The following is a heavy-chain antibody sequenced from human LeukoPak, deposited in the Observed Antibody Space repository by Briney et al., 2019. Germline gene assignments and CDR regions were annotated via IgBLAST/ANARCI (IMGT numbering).Heavy chain of an antibody. CDR3: ARGWSVGAELDNWFDP. V-gene: IGHV4-31*03. CDR1: GGSISSGGYY. CDR2: IYYSGST. Sequence: PSETLSLTCTVSGGSISSGGYYWSWIRQRPGKGLEWIGYIYYSGSTYYNPSLKSRVTISVDTSKNQFSLKLSSVTAADTAVYYCARGWSVGAELDNWFDPWGQGTLVTVSS. D-gene: IGHD1-26*01. J-gene: IGHJ5*02.